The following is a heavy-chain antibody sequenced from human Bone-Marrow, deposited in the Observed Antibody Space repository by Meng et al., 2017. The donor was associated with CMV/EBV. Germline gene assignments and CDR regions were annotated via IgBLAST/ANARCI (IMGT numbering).Heavy chain of an antibody. V-gene: IGHV1-2*02. CDR1: GYTFTGYY. J-gene: IGHJ6*02. CDR3: AKGERQFCSSFNCHYQYYGMDV. CDR2: INPNSGGT. Sequence: ASVKVSCKASGYTFTGYYMHWVRQAPGQGLEWMGWINPNSGGTNYAQKFQGRVTMTRDTSISTAYMELSRLRPEDTAVYYCAKGERQFCSSFNCHYQYYGMDVWGQGTTVTVSS. D-gene: IGHD3-3*01.